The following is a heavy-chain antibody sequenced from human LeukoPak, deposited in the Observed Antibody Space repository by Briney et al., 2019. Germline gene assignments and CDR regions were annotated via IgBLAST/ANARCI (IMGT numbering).Heavy chain of an antibody. Sequence: SETLSLTCTVSGYSISSGYYWGWIRQPPGKGLEWIGSIYHSGSTYYNPSLKSRVTISVGTSKNQFSLKLSSVTAADTAVYYCARDLPATGVDWGQGTLVTVSS. V-gene: IGHV4-38-2*02. J-gene: IGHJ4*02. CDR1: GYSISSGYY. D-gene: IGHD1-1*01. CDR3: ARDLPATGVD. CDR2: IYHSGST.